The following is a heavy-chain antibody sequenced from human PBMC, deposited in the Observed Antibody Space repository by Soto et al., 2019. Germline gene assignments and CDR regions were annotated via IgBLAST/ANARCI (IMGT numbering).Heavy chain of an antibody. CDR1: GFTFSSYA. J-gene: IGHJ4*02. CDR3: AYSSTPFDY. CDR2: ISGSGGST. V-gene: IGHV3-23*01. Sequence: EVQLLESGGGLVQPGGSLRLSCAASGFTFSSYAMSWVRQAPGKGLELVSAISGSGGSTYYADSVKGRFTISRDNSKNTLYLQMTSLRAEDTAVYHCAYSSTPFDYWGQGTLVTVSS. D-gene: IGHD6-13*01.